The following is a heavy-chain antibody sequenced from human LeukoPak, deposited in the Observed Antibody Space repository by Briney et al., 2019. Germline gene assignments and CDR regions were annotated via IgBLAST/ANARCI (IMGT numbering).Heavy chain of an antibody. CDR3: AQAPPHSSGWYVFDY. Sequence: PGGSLRLSCAASGFTFSSYGIHWVRQAPGKGLEWVAFIRYDGSNKYYADSVKGRFTISRDNSKNTLYLQMNSLRAEDTAVYYCAQAPPHSSGWYVFDYWGQGTLVTVSS. CDR2: IRYDGSNK. V-gene: IGHV3-30*02. CDR1: GFTFSSYG. D-gene: IGHD6-19*01. J-gene: IGHJ4*02.